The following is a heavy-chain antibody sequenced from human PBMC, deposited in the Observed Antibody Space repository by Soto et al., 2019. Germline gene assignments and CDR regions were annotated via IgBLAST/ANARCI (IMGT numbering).Heavy chain of an antibody. V-gene: IGHV6-1*01. D-gene: IGHD3-3*01. Sequence: KQSQTLSLTCAISGDSVSSNSAAWNWIRQPPSRGLEWLGRTYYRSKWYNDYAVSVKSRITINPDTSKNQFSLQLNSVTPEDTAVYYCARENVLRFLDLAAFDIWGQGTMVTVSS. CDR3: ARENVLRFLDLAAFDI. CDR2: TYYRSKWYN. CDR1: GDSVSSNSAA. J-gene: IGHJ3*02.